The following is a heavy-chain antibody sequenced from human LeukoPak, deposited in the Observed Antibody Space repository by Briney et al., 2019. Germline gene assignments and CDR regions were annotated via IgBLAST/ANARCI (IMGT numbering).Heavy chain of an antibody. Sequence: ASVKVSCKASGYTFTGYYMHWVRQAPGQGLEWMGWINPNSGGTNYAQKLQGRVTMTTDTSTSTAYMELRSLRSDDTAVYYCARAGGYGEALDYWGQGTLVTVSS. D-gene: IGHD3-10*01. CDR2: INPNSGGT. V-gene: IGHV1-2*02. CDR1: GYTFTGYY. J-gene: IGHJ4*02. CDR3: ARAGGYGEALDY.